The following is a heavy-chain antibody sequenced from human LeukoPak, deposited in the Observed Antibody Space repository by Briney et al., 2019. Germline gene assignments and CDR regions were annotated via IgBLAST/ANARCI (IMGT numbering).Heavy chain of an antibody. CDR1: GGSISSRSYY. CDR3: ARDYYDSSGYYYRYYYYGMDV. D-gene: IGHD3-22*01. V-gene: IGHV4-39*02. Sequence: SETLSLTCTVCGGSISSRSYYWGWIREPPGKGLEWIGSIYDGGSTYYNLSLKSRVTISVDTSKNQFSLKLSSVTAADTAVYYCARDYYDSSGYYYRYYYYGMDVWGQGTTVTVSS. J-gene: IGHJ6*02. CDR2: IYDGGST.